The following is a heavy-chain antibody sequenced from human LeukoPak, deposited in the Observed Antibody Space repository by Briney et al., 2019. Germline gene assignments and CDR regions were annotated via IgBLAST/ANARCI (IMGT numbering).Heavy chain of an antibody. CDR3: ARDYYGSGSYITEAFDY. D-gene: IGHD3-10*01. V-gene: IGHV3-21*01. J-gene: IGHJ4*02. Sequence: GGSLRLSCAASGFTFSSYSMNWVRQAPGKGLEWVSSISSSSSYIYYADSVKGRFTISRDNAKNSLYLQMNSLRAEDTAVYYCARDYYGSGSYITEAFDYWGQGTLVTVSS. CDR2: ISSSSSYI. CDR1: GFTFSSYS.